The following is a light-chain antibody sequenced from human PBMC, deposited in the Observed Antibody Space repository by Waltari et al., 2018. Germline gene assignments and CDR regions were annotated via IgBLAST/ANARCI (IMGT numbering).Light chain of an antibody. CDR3: SSYAGSATLI. CDR1: SSDVGGYNY. Sequence: QAALTQPPSVSGSPGQSFTISCTGPSSDVGGYNYVSWYQQHPGKAPKLMIYDVSKRPSGVSDRFSGSKSGNTASLTISGLQAEDEADYYCSSYAGSATLIFGGGTRLTVL. CDR2: DVS. V-gene: IGLV2-11*01. J-gene: IGLJ2*01.